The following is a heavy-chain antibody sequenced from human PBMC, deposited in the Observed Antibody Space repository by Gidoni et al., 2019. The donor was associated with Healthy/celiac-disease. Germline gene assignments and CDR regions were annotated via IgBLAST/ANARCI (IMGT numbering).Heavy chain of an antibody. CDR1: GGSFSGYS. CDR2: INHSGST. D-gene: IGHD2-2*01. V-gene: IGHV4-34*01. CDR3: ASTLGYCSSTSCYAYYFDY. Sequence: QLQLQPWGSGLLKPSETLSLSCAVYGGSFSGYSWSWIRQPPGKGLEWIGEINHSGSTNYNPSLKSRVTISVDTSKNQFSLKLSSVTAADTAVYYCASTLGYCSSTSCYAYYFDYWGQGTLVTVSS. J-gene: IGHJ4*02.